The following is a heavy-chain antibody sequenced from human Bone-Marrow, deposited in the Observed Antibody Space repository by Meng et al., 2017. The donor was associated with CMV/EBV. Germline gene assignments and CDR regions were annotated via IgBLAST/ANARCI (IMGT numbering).Heavy chain of an antibody. CDR3: TTYKADDVLAAYTPGD. D-gene: IGHD3-9*01. CDR2: IFSNTDGATT. J-gene: IGHJ4*02. Sequence: GGSLRLSCAASGFTFSNAWMSWVRQAPGKGLEWVGRIFSNTDGATTHYGAPVKGRFTISRDDSKTTLYLQMDSLKTEDTAVYYCTTYKADDVLAAYTPGDWGQGTLVTVSS. V-gene: IGHV3-15*01. CDR1: GFTFSNAW.